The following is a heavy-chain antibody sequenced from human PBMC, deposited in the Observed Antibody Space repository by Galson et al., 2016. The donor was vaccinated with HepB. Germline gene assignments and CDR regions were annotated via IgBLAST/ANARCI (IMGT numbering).Heavy chain of an antibody. CDR1: GFTFRSHA. CDR2: INDNGDST. CDR3: VSLEDVTGTYHAGPFDY. J-gene: IGHJ4*02. D-gene: IGHD1-7*01. V-gene: IGHV3-64D*06. Sequence: SLRLSCAASGFTFRSHAMHWVRQAPGKGLEYVSAINDNGDSTYYADPLKGRFTISRDNSKNTLFLQMSSLSVEATAEYYCVSLEDVTGTYHAGPFDYWGQGTLVTVSS.